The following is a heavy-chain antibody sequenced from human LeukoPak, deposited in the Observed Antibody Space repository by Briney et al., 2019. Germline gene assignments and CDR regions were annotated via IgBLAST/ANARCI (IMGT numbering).Heavy chain of an antibody. J-gene: IGHJ4*02. CDR3: AKERGVREPFDY. D-gene: IGHD3-10*01. CDR1: GFTFSTYG. CDR2: ISSSGSNT. V-gene: IGHV3-23*01. Sequence: GGSLRLSCAASGFTFSTYGMNWVRQAPGKGLEWVSAISSSGSNTYYADSVKGRFTISRDNSKNTLYLQMNSLRAEDTAVYYRAKERGVREPFDYWGQGTLITVSS.